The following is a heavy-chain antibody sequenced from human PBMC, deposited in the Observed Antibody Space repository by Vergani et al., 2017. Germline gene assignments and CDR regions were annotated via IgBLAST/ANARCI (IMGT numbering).Heavy chain of an antibody. J-gene: IGHJ6*02. Sequence: VQLVESGGGLVQPGGSLRLSCAASGFTFSSYWMSWVRQAPGKGLEWVANIKQDGSEKYYVDSVKGRFTISRDNAKNSLYLQMNSLRAEDTAVYYCARAPSKRPYYDYGMDVWGQGTTVTVSS. CDR3: ARAPSKRPYYDYGMDV. CDR2: IKQDGSEK. V-gene: IGHV3-7*03. CDR1: GFTFSSYW.